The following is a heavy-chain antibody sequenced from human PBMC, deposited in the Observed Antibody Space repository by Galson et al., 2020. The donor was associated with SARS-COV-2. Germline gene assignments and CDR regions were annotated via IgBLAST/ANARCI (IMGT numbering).Heavy chain of an antibody. CDR1: GGSISSSSYH. J-gene: IGHJ3*02. CDR3: ARHGEVTMIVVVIPGAFDI. Sequence: SETLYLTCTVSGGSISSSSYHCGWIRQPPGKGLAWTGSIYYSGSTYYNPSLQSRVTISVDTSKNQFSLKLSSVTAADTAVYYCARHGEVTMIVVVIPGAFDIWGQGTMVTVSS. V-gene: IGHV4-39*01. D-gene: IGHD3-22*01. CDR2: IYYSGST.